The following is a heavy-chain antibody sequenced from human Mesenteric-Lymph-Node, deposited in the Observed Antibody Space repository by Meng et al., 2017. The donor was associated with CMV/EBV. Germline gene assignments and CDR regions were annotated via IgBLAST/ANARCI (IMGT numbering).Heavy chain of an antibody. J-gene: IGHJ5*02. CDR2: IYYSGST. CDR3: ARALWEQLPFGP. D-gene: IGHD6-6*01. V-gene: IGHV4-31*11. CDR1: GGSISSGGYY. Sequence: SETLSLTCDVSGGSISSGGYYWSWIRQHPGKGLEWIGYIYYSGSTYYNPSLKSRVTISVDTSKNQFSLKLSSVTAADTAVYYCARALWEQLPFGPWGQGTLVTVSS.